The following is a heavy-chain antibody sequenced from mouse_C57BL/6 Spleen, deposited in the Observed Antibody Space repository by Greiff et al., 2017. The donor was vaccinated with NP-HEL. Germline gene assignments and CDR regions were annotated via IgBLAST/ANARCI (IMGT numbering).Heavy chain of an antibody. D-gene: IGHD3-2*02. J-gene: IGHJ3*01. CDR2: IDPENGDT. CDR1: GFNITDDY. CDR3: TADSSGSWFAY. Sequence: EVQLQQSGAELVRPGASVKLSCTASGFNITDDYMHWVKQRPEQGLEWIGWIDPENGDTEYASKFQGKATITADTSSNTAYLQLSSLTSEDTAVYYCTADSSGSWFAYWGQGTLVTVSA. V-gene: IGHV14-4*01.